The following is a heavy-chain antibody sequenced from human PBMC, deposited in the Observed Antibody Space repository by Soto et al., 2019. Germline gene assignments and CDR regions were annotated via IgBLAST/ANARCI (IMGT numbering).Heavy chain of an antibody. CDR3: AKQYCTNGVCYYYYYYGMDV. Sequence: GGSLRLSCAASGFTFSSYAMSWVRQAPGKGLEWVSAISGSGGSTYYADSVKGRFTISRDNSKNTLYLQMNSLRAEDTAVYYCAKQYCTNGVCYYYYYYGMDVWGQGTTVTVS. J-gene: IGHJ6*02. D-gene: IGHD2-8*01. V-gene: IGHV3-23*01. CDR1: GFTFSSYA. CDR2: ISGSGGST.